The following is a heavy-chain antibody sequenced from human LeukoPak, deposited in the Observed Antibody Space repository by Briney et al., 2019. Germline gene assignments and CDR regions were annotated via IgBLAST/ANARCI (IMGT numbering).Heavy chain of an antibody. V-gene: IGHV3-48*03. Sequence: GGSLRLSCAASGFTFSSYEMNWVRQAPGKGLEWVSYISSSGSTIYYADSVKGRFTISRDNAKNSLYLQMNSLRAGDTAVYYCARWGSRSYFDYWGQGTLVTVSS. CDR3: ARWGSRSYFDY. J-gene: IGHJ4*02. CDR1: GFTFSSYE. D-gene: IGHD3-16*01. CDR2: ISSSGSTI.